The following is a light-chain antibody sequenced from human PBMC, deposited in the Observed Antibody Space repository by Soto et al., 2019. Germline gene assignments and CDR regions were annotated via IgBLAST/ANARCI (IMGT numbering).Light chain of an antibody. CDR2: GVS. J-gene: IGKJ1*01. CDR1: QSVSSIY. V-gene: IGKV3D-15*01. CDR3: QPYNTWPRT. Sequence: TQSPGTLYFFPLEIATLYCRASQSVSSIYLAWYQQKFGQAPRLLIYGVSTRATGIPARFSGSGSGTEFTLTISSLQSEEFAVSYCQPYNTWPRTFGQGTKVDIK.